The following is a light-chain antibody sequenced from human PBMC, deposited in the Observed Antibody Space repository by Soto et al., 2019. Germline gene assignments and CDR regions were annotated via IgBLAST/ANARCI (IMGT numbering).Light chain of an antibody. V-gene: IGKV1-27*01. CDR1: QVISNY. J-gene: IGKJ4*01. CDR3: QQYKSAPLT. Sequence: DIQMTQSPSSLSASVGDRVTITCRASQVISNYLAWYQQKPGKVPKLLIYAASTLPSGVPSRFSGSGSGTDFTLTISGLQPEDVATYYCQQYKSAPLTFGRGTKVDIK. CDR2: AAS.